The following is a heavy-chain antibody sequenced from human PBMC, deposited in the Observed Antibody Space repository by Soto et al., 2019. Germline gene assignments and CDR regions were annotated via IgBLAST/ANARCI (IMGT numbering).Heavy chain of an antibody. CDR1: GGSISSGGYY. CDR2: IYYSGST. Sequence: KASETLSLTCTVSGGSISSGGYYWSWIRQHPGKGLEWIGHIYYSGSTYYNPSLESRVTISVDTSKYQFSMKLSSVTAADTAVYYCTRDTRVYSSGRYYFDYLGQGTLFTV. J-gene: IGHJ4*01. V-gene: IGHV4-31*03. CDR3: TRDTRVYSSGRYYFDY. D-gene: IGHD6-19*01.